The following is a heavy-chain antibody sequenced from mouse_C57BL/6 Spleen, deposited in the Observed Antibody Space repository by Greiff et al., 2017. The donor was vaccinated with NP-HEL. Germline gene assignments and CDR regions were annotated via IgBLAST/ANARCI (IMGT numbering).Heavy chain of an antibody. CDR1: GYTFTDYN. Sequence: VQLQQSGPELVKPGASVKMSCKASGYTFTDYNMHWVKQSHGKSLEWIGYINPNNGGTSYNQKFKGKATLTVNKSSSTAYMELRSLTSEDSAVDYCARWEDDYLYAMDYWGQGTSVTVSS. J-gene: IGHJ4*01. CDR3: ARWEDDYLYAMDY. D-gene: IGHD2-4*01. V-gene: IGHV1-22*01. CDR2: INPNNGGT.